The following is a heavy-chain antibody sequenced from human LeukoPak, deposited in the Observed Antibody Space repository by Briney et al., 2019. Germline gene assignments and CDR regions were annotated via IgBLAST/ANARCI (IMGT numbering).Heavy chain of an antibody. J-gene: IGHJ4*02. Sequence: GGSLRLSCAASGFTFSDCYMSWIRQAPGKGLEWVSYISSSSSYTNYADSVKGRFTISRDNAKNSLYLQMNSLRAEHTAVYYCARARYGSGRAFDYWGQGTLVTVSS. CDR2: ISSSSSYT. D-gene: IGHD3-10*01. CDR1: GFTFSDCY. CDR3: ARARYGSGRAFDY. V-gene: IGHV3-11*05.